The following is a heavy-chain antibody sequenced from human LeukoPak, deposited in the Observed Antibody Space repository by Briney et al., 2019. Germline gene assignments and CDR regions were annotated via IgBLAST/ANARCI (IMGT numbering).Heavy chain of an antibody. V-gene: IGHV4-59*11. CDR3: AREFIPHYSLDV. D-gene: IGHD2-15*01. CDR1: DGSITSHY. Sequence: SETLSLTCSVSDGSITSHYWTWVRQPPGKGLEWIGFIYYSGITNYNPSLKSRVAISIDTSKKQFSLNMTSVTAADTAVYYCAREFIPHYSLDVWGEGTTVTISS. J-gene: IGHJ6*04. CDR2: IYYSGIT.